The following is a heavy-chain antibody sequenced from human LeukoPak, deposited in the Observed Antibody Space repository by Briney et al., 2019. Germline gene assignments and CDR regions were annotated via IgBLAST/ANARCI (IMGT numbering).Heavy chain of an antibody. V-gene: IGHV3-20*04. CDR1: GFTFDDYG. Sequence: GGSLRLSCAASGFTFDDYGMSWVRQAPGKGPEWVSAINWNGGSTGYADSVKGRFTISRDNAKNSLYLQMNSLRAEDTALYYCTRDGLRSSGTWGQGTLVTVSS. J-gene: IGHJ5*02. CDR3: TRDGLRSSGT. D-gene: IGHD6-25*01. CDR2: INWNGGST.